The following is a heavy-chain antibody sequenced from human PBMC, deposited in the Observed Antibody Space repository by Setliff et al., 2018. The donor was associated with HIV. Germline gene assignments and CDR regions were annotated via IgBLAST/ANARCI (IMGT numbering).Heavy chain of an antibody. CDR3: ARVVGRDGYCFDH. CDR1: GYIFTNYG. Sequence: ASVKVSCKASGYIFTNYGISWVRQAPGQGLEWMGWITGYNGNTNYAEKFQGRVTMTIDTSTSTAYLELRSLRSDDTAVYYCARVVGRDGYCFDHWGQGTLVTVSS. J-gene: IGHJ4*02. D-gene: IGHD5-12*01. CDR2: ITGYNGNT. V-gene: IGHV1-18*01.